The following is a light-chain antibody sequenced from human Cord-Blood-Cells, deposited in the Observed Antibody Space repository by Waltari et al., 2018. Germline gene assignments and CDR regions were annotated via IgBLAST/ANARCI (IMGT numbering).Light chain of an antibody. J-gene: IGLJ2*01. CDR1: SSDVGGYNY. V-gene: IGLV2-8*01. Sequence: QSALTQPPSASGSPGQSVTISCTGTSSDVGGYNYVSWYQPHPGKAPKLMIYEVSKRPSGVPDRFSGSKSGNTASLAGSGLQAEDEADYYCSSYAGSNNLVFGGGTKLTVL. CDR3: SSYAGSNNLV. CDR2: EVS.